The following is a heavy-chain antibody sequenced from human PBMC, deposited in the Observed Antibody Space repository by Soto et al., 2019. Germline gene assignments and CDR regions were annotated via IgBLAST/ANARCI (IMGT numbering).Heavy chain of an antibody. J-gene: IGHJ6*02. CDR1: GFTFSSYA. D-gene: IGHD3-10*01. V-gene: IGHV3-30-3*01. CDR2: ISYDGSNK. Sequence: PGGSLRLSCAASGFTFSSYAMHWVRQAPGKGLEWVAVISYDGSNKYYADSVKGRFTISRDNSKNTLYLQMNSLRAEDTAVYYCARDEDGSAKMDAWGQGTTVTVSS. CDR3: ARDEDGSAKMDA.